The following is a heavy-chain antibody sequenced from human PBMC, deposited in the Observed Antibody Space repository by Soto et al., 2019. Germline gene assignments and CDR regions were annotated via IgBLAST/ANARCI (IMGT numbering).Heavy chain of an antibody. J-gene: IGHJ6*02. Sequence: QEQLVESGGGVVQPGRSLRLSCAASGFTFSTYGMHWVRQIPGNGLQWVAIIWYDGSIKYYADSVKGRFTISRDNSKNTRYLQMNSLREEDTTVYYCAIINCTVNNCKPYYHLGMDVLGQGSTVNVSS. CDR3: AIINCTVNNCKPYYHLGMDV. CDR2: IWYDGSIK. D-gene: IGHD2-8*02. V-gene: IGHV3-33*01. CDR1: GFTFSTYG.